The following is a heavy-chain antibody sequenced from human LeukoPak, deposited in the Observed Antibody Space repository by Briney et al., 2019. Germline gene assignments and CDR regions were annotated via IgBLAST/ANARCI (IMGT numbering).Heavy chain of an antibody. CDR3: ARGYYDFWSGSLNGNWFDP. CDR2: IYYSGST. V-gene: IGHV4-39*01. Sequence: GSLRLSCAASGFTFSSYEMNWVRQPPGKGLEWIGSIYYSGSTYYNPSLKSRVTISVDTSKNQFSLKLSSVTAADTAVYYCARGYYDFWSGSLNGNWFDPWGQGTLVTVSS. D-gene: IGHD3-3*01. J-gene: IGHJ5*02. CDR1: GFTFSSYE.